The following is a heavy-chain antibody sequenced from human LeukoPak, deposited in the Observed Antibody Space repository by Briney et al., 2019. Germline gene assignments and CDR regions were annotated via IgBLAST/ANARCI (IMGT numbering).Heavy chain of an antibody. Sequence: PSETLSLTCAVYGGSFSGYYWSWIRQPPGKGREGFGELNISGSTNYNPSLKSRVAISVDTSKNQFSLKLSSVTAADTAVYYCAREGWYYDILTGYSYNWFDPWGQGTLVTVSS. D-gene: IGHD3-9*01. V-gene: IGHV4-34*01. CDR3: AREGWYYDILTGYSYNWFDP. CDR1: GGSFSGYY. CDR2: LNISGST. J-gene: IGHJ5*02.